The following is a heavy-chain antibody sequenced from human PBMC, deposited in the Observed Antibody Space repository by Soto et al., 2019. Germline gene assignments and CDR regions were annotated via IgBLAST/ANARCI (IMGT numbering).Heavy chain of an antibody. CDR3: ARDLGGIAVAGTEYFDY. V-gene: IGHV3-48*02. J-gene: IGHJ4*02. CDR1: GFTFSSYS. Sequence: GGSLRLSCAASGFTFSSYSMNWVRQAPGKGLEWVSYISSSSSTIYYADSVKGRFTISRDNAKNSLYLQMNSLRDEDTAVYYCARDLGGIAVAGTEYFDYWGQGTLVTVSS. CDR2: ISSSSSTI. D-gene: IGHD6-19*01.